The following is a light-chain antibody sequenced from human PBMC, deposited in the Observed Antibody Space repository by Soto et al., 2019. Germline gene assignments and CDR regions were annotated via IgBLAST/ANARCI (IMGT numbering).Light chain of an antibody. CDR2: INYDGTH. CDR1: SGYSTNA. J-gene: IGLJ3*02. Sequence: QAVVTQSPSASASLGASVKLTCTLSSGYSTNAIAWHQQQSEKGPRFLMKINYDGTHSKGDGFFDRFSGSSSGAERHLSISSLQSEDEAVYYCQSLGTGIQVFGGGTKLTVL. CDR3: QSLGTGIQV. V-gene: IGLV4-69*01.